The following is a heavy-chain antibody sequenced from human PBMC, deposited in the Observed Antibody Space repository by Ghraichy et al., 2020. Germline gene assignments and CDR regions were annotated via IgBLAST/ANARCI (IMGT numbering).Heavy chain of an antibody. Sequence: GGSLRLSCVAFGFTFTNYVMGWVRQAPGKGLEWVSGITTSGDRTDYADSVKGRFTISRDNSKNTVYLQMNSLRAEDTALYYCAKKEPGANTRDYFDYWGQGTLVTVSS. CDR1: GFTFTNYV. V-gene: IGHV3-23*01. CDR2: ITTSGDRT. CDR3: AKKEPGANTRDYFDY. D-gene: IGHD1-26*01. J-gene: IGHJ4*02.